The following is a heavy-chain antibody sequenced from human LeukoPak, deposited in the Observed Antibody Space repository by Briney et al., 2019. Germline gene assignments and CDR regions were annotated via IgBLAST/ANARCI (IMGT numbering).Heavy chain of an antibody. CDR1: GFTFSSYG. CDR2: IWYDGSNK. J-gene: IGHJ4*02. CDR3: ARDYGDYVANRLDY. D-gene: IGHD4-17*01. V-gene: IGHV3-33*01. Sequence: GGSLRLSCAASGFTFSSYGMHWVRQAPGKGLEWVAVIWYDGSNKYYADSVKGRFTISRDNSKNTLYLQMNSLRAEDTAVHYCARDYGDYVANRLDYWGQGTLVTVSS.